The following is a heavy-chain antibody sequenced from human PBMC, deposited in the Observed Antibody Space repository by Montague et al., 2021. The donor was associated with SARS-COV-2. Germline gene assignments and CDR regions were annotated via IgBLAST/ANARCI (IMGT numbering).Heavy chain of an antibody. J-gene: IGHJ4*02. CDR2: VYHTGST. CDR1: GVSISSGSYY. D-gene: IGHD3-22*01. V-gene: IGHV4-61*01. Sequence: TLSPTCSVSGVSISSGSYYWSWVRQPPGKGLEWIGYVYHTGSTNXNPSLKSRVTLSIDTSKNQFSLNLTSVTAADTAVYYCVREKYYFDDSGSKWGQGTLVTV. CDR3: VREKYYFDDSGSK.